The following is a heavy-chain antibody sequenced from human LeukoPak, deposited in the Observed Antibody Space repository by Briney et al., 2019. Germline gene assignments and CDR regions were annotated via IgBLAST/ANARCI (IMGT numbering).Heavy chain of an antibody. CDR3: ARVVKIGNYYYYYDMDV. CDR2: IYYSGNT. D-gene: IGHD2-21*01. Sequence: SGTLSLTCTVSGGSISGYFWTWIRQPPGKGLEWIGYIYYSGNTDYNPSLKSRVTISRDMSKDQFSLKLSSVTAADTAVYYCARVVKIGNYYYYYDMDVWGKGTTVTVSS. J-gene: IGHJ6*03. V-gene: IGHV4-59*01. CDR1: GGSISGYF.